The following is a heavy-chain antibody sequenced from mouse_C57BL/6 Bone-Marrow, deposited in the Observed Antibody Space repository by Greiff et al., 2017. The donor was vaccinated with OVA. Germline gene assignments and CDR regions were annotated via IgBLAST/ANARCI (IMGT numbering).Heavy chain of an antibody. CDR3: AVGGDSSGSWFAY. CDR1: GYTFTSYW. D-gene: IGHD3-2*02. V-gene: IGHV1-50*01. CDR2: IDPSDSYT. Sequence: QVQLQQPGAELVKPGASVKLSCKASGYTFTSYWMRWVKQRPGQGLEWIGEIDPSDSYTNYNQKFKGKATLTVDTSSSTAYMQLSSLTSEDSAVYYCAVGGDSSGSWFAYWGQGTLVTVSA. J-gene: IGHJ3*01.